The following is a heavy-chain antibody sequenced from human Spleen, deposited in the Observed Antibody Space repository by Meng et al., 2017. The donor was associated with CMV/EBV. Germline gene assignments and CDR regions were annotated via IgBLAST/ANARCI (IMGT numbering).Heavy chain of an antibody. V-gene: IGHV4-34*01. CDR3: ARAVPTYSSSWYGEYFQH. D-gene: IGHD6-13*01. CDR2: INHSGST. J-gene: IGHJ1*01. CDR1: GGSFSDHF. Sequence: GSLRLSCAVSGGSFSDHFWSWIRQPPGKGLEWIGEINHSGSTNYNPSLKSRVTISVDTSKNQFSLKLSSVTAADTAVYYCARAVPTYSSSWYGEYFQHWGQGTLVTVSS.